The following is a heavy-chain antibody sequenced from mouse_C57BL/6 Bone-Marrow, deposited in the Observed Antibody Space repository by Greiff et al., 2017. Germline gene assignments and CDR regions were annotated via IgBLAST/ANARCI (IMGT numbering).Heavy chain of an antibody. CDR1: GYSFTGYY. J-gene: IGHJ2*01. CDR3: AKAHYYGLDY. D-gene: IGHD1-1*01. Sequence: EVQLQQSGPELVKPGASVKISCKASGYSFTGYYMNWVKQSPEKSLEWIGEINPSTGGTTYNQKFKAKATLTVDKSSSTAYMQLKSLTSEDSAVYYCAKAHYYGLDYWGKGTTLTVSS. V-gene: IGHV1-42*01. CDR2: INPSTGGT.